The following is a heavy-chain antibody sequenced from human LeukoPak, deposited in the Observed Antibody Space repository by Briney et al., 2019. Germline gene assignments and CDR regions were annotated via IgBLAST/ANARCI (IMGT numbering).Heavy chain of an antibody. D-gene: IGHD1-14*01. CDR1: GFTFSRYW. Sequence: GGSLRLSCAASGFTFSRYWMSWVRQAPGKGLEWVANIKQDEGERYYVDAVKGRFTISRDNTKNSLFLQMNSLRAEDTAVYYCAKSPETNWFDPWGQGTLVTVSS. CDR3: AKSPETNWFDP. V-gene: IGHV3-7*03. J-gene: IGHJ5*02. CDR2: IKQDEGER.